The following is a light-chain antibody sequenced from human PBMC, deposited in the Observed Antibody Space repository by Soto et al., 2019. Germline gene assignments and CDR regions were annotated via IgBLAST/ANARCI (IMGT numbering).Light chain of an antibody. Sequence: EIVLTQSPATLSLSPGGRATLSCRASQSVSLSLAWYQQKPGQAPRLLIYDASKRASGIPARFSGGGSGTDFTLTISRLEPEDFAVYYCQQYGNSPQTFGQGTKVDIK. CDR1: QSVSLS. CDR3: QQYGNSPQT. CDR2: DAS. J-gene: IGKJ1*01. V-gene: IGKV3-11*01.